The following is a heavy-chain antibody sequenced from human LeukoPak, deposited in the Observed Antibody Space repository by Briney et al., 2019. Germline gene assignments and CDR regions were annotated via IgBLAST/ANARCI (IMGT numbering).Heavy chain of an antibody. Sequence: ASVKVSCKASGYTFTGYYMHWVRQAPGQGLEWMGWINPNSGGTNYAQKFQGRVTMTRDTSISTAYMELSRLRSDDTAVYYCARDVGGDYGFDYWGQGTLATVSS. CDR3: ARDVGGDYGFDY. J-gene: IGHJ4*02. V-gene: IGHV1-2*02. D-gene: IGHD4-17*01. CDR1: GYTFTGYY. CDR2: INPNSGGT.